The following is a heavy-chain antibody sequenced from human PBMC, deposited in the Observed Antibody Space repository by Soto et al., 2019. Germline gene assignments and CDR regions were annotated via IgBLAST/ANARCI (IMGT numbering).Heavy chain of an antibody. J-gene: IGHJ4*02. CDR3: AKLVIGYCSGNTCDDY. CDR2: ISYDSSNK. CDR1: GFTFSYG. Sequence: VQLLESGGGLIQPGGSLRLSCSASGFTFSYGIHWLRQAPGKGLEWVAYISYDSSNKFYGDSVKGRFTISKDNSKNTRFLQMNSQRAEDTAVYYCAKLVIGYCSGNTCDDYWGQGTLVAVSS. V-gene: IGHV3-30*18. D-gene: IGHD2-15*01.